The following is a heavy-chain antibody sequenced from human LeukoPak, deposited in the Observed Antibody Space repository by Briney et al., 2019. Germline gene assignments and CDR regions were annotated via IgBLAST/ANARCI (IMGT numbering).Heavy chain of an antibody. CDR2: ISDSGVGT. D-gene: IGHD3-3*01. J-gene: IGHJ6*03. CDR3: AKIGRSYDFWTGYYEEEVDYMDV. V-gene: IGHV3-23*01. Sequence: GGSLRLSCAASGFTFSSYGMNWVRQAPGKVLEWVSGISDSGVGTKHADSVKGRFTISRDNSKNTLYLQMNSLRAEDTAVYYCAKIGRSYDFWTGYYEEEVDYMDVWGKGTTVTVSS. CDR1: GFTFSSYG.